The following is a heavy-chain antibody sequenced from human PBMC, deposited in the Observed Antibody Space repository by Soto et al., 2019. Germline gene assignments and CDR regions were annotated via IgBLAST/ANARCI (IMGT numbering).Heavy chain of an antibody. CDR1: GGSISSYY. CDR3: ARHEGWYYYYYMDV. Sequence: QVQLQESGPGLVKTSETLSLTCTVSGGSISSYYWSWIRQPPGKGLGCIGYIYYSGSTNYNPSLKSRVTISVDTSKNQFSLKLSSATAADTAVYYCARHEGWYYYYYMDVWGKGTTVTVSS. J-gene: IGHJ6*03. V-gene: IGHV4-59*08. CDR2: IYYSGST.